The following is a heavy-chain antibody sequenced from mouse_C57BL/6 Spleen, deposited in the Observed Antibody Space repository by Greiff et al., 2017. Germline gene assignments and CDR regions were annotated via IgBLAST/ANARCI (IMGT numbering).Heavy chain of an antibody. Sequence: QVQLQQPGAELVRPGSSVKLSCKASGYTFTSYWMHWVKQRPIQGLEWIGNIDPSDSETHYNQKFKDKATLTVDKSSSTAYMQRSSLTSEDSAVYYCARGGGNYGAMDYWGQGTSVPVSS. J-gene: IGHJ4*01. CDR3: ARGGGNYGAMDY. V-gene: IGHV1-52*01. CDR2: IDPSDSET. CDR1: GYTFTSYW. D-gene: IGHD2-1*01.